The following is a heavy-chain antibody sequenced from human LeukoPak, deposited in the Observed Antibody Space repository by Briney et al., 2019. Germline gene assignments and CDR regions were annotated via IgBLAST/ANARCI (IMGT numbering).Heavy chain of an antibody. V-gene: IGHV4-34*01. D-gene: IGHD5-24*01. CDR1: GGSFSGYY. CDR3: ARGPGGWLQYYFDY. J-gene: IGHJ4*02. CDR2: INHSGST. Sequence: SETMSLTCAVYGGSFSGYYWSWIRQPPGKGLEWIGEINHSGSTNYNTSLKSRVTTSVDTSKNQFSLKLSSVTAADTAVYYCARGPGGWLQYYFDYWGQGTLVTVSS.